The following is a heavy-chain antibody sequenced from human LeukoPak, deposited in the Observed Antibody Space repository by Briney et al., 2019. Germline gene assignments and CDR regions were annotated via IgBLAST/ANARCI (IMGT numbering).Heavy chain of an antibody. V-gene: IGHV1-18*01. Sequence: EASVKVSCKASGYTFTSYGITWVRQAPGQGLEWMGWTSGYSGNTNYARKLQGRVIMTTDTSTSTAYMELRSLRSDDTAVYYCARYPVSFSSSWHYYFDYWGQGTLVTVSS. CDR1: GYTFTSYG. J-gene: IGHJ4*02. CDR2: TSGYSGNT. CDR3: ARYPVSFSSSWHYYFDY. D-gene: IGHD6-13*01.